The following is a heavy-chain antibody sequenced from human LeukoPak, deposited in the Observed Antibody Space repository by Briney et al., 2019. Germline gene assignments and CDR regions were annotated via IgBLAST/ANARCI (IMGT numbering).Heavy chain of an antibody. CDR3: ARGVIQLNYYYGMDV. J-gene: IGHJ6*02. CDR1: GGSISSSSYY. Sequence: PSETLSLTCTVSGGSISSSSYYWGWIRQPPGKGLEWIGSIYYSGSTYYNPSLKSRVTISVDTSKNQFSLKLSSVTAADTAVYYCARGVIQLNYYYGMDVWGQGTTVTVSS. V-gene: IGHV4-39*01. D-gene: IGHD5-18*01. CDR2: IYYSGST.